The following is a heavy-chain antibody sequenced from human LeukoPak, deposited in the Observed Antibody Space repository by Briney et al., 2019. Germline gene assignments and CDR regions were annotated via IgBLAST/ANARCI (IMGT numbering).Heavy chain of an antibody. CDR1: GGSFSGYY. D-gene: IGHD3-10*01. CDR2: INHSGST. V-gene: IGHV4-34*01. CDR3: ARHRGYYGSGSYRLTYFDY. Sequence: PSETLSLTCAVYGGSFSGYYWSWIRQPPGKGLEWIGEINHSGSTNYNPSLKSRVTISVDTTKNQFSLKLSSVTAADTAVYYCARHRGYYGSGSYRLTYFDYWGQGTLVTVSS. J-gene: IGHJ4*02.